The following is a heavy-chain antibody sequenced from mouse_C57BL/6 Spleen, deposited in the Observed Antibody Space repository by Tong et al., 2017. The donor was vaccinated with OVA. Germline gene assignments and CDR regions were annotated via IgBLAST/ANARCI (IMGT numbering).Heavy chain of an antibody. D-gene: IGHD2-12*01. V-gene: IGHV5-6-5*01. CDR3: ARGYCSSPYYYAMDY. CDR1: GFTFSSYA. CDR2: ISSGGST. Sequence: EVQLQESGGGLVKPGGSLKLSCAASGFTFSSYAMSWVRQTPEKRLEWVASISSGGSTYYPDIVKGRFTISRDNARNILYLQMSSLRSEDTAMYYCARGYCSSPYYYAMDYWGQGTSVTVSS. J-gene: IGHJ4*01.